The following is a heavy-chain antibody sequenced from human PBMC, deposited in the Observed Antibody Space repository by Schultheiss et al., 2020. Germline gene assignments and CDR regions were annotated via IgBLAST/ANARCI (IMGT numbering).Heavy chain of an antibody. CDR1: GFTFSSYA. CDR2: ISGSGGST. CDR3: ARIVSVTKGLDY. D-gene: IGHD4-17*01. Sequence: GESLKISCAASGFTFSSYAMSWVRQAPGKGLEWVSAISGSGGSTYYADSVKGRFTISRDNSKNTLYLQMNSLRAEDTAVYYCARIVSVTKGLDYWGQGNLGTVSS. V-gene: IGHV3-23*01. J-gene: IGHJ4*02.